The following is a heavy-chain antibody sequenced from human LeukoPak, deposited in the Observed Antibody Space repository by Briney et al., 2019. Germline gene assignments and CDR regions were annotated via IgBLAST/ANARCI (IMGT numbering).Heavy chain of an antibody. CDR2: ICTSGST. CDR1: GGSISSGSYY. CDR3: ARDRLRSNSLFDP. D-gene: IGHD2-2*01. Sequence: SETLSLTCTVSGGSISSGSYYWSWIRRPAGKGLEWIGRICTSGSTNYNPSLKSRVTISVYPSKNQFSLKLSAVTSADTAVYYCARDRLRSNSLFDPWGQGTLVTVSS. J-gene: IGHJ5*02. V-gene: IGHV4-61*02.